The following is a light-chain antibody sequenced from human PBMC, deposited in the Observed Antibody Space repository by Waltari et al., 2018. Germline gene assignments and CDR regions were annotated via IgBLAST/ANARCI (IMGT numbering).Light chain of an antibody. J-gene: IGKJ4*01. V-gene: IGKV2-28*01. Sequence: DIVMTQSPLSLPVTPGEPASIYCRSSPSLLHSTGNNYLDWFLQKPGQSPQFLIYLGSNRASGVPDRFSGSGSGTDFTLKISRVEAEDVGVYYCMQALQTPITFGGGTKVGIK. CDR1: PSLLHSTGNNY. CDR3: MQALQTPIT. CDR2: LGS.